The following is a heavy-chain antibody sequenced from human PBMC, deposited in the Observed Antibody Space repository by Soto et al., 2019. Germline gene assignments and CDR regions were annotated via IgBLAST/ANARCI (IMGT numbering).Heavy chain of an antibody. CDR1: GASMSSGGYY. J-gene: IGHJ5*02. D-gene: IGHD3-3*01. V-gene: IGHV4-31*03. Sequence: TLSLTCTVSGASMSSGGYYWTWIRQSPGKGLEWIGYINYSGSTYYNPSLKSRVTISVDTSKNQFSLTLRSVTAADTAVYYCARGGDYDFWSGYYTGWFDPWGQGTLVTVSS. CDR3: ARGGDYDFWSGYYTGWFDP. CDR2: INYSGST.